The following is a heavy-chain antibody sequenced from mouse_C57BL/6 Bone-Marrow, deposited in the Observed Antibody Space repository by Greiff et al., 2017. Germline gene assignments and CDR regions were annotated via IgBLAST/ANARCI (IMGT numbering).Heavy chain of an antibody. Sequence: EVKVVESGGGLVKPGGSLKLSCAASGFTFSSYTMYWVRQTPEKRLEWVATISGGGGNTYYPDSVKGRFTISRDNAKNTLYLQMSSLRSEDTALYYCAWGYGSSYRYWGQGTTLTVSS. CDR2: ISGGGGNT. D-gene: IGHD1-1*01. V-gene: IGHV5-9*01. J-gene: IGHJ2*01. CDR1: GFTFSSYT. CDR3: AWGYGSSYRY.